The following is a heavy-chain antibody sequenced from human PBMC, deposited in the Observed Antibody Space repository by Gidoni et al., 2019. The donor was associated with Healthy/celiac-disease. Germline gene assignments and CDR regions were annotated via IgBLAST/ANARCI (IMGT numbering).Heavy chain of an antibody. J-gene: IGHJ4*02. CDR1: GGSISSGGYY. V-gene: IGHV4-31*03. Sequence: QVPLQESGPGLVKPSQTLSLTYTVSGGSISSGGYYWSWIRPHPGKGLEWIGYIYYSGSTYYNPSLKSRVTISVDTSKNQFSLKLSSVTAADTAVYYCARGHSSGWDFDYWGQGTLVTVSS. CDR3: ARGHSSGWDFDY. D-gene: IGHD6-19*01. CDR2: IYYSGST.